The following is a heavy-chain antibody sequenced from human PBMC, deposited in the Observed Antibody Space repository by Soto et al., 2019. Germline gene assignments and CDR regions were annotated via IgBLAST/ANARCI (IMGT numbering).Heavy chain of an antibody. CDR1: GVSVSRDYQ. Sequence: PSETLSLTCTVSGVSVSRDYQWIWIRQPPGKGLEWIGHISYSGSPYYHPSLRSRLSISVDTSKNQFSLKVKSVTAADMAVYYCARAWDFWGQGTLVTVSS. D-gene: IGHD1-26*01. CDR3: ARAWDF. V-gene: IGHV4-30-4*01. J-gene: IGHJ1*01. CDR2: ISYSGSP.